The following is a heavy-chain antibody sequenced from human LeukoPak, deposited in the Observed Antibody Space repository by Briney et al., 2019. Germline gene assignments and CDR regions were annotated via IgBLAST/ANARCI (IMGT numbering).Heavy chain of an antibody. V-gene: IGHV4-4*02. Sequence: PSGTLSLTCAVSGGSISSNYWWSWVRQPPGKGLEWIGEISHSGSTTYNPSLKSRVTMSVDKSKNQLSLKLSAVTAADTAVYYCARVRVVMALKLEAFDIWGQGTMVTVSS. CDR2: ISHSGST. J-gene: IGHJ3*02. CDR3: ARVRVVMALKLEAFDI. D-gene: IGHD2-21*01. CDR1: GGSISSNYW.